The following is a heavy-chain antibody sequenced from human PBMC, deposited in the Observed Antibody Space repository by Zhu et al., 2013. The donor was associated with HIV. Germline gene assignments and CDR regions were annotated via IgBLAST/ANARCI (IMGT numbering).Heavy chain of an antibody. V-gene: IGHV1-69*01. Sequence: QVQLVQSGAEVKKPGSSVKVSCKASGGTFSSYAISWVRQAPGQGLEWMGGIIPIFGTANYAQKFQGRVTITADESTSTAYMELSSLRSEDTAVYYCASAAVRGVIPPYYYGMDVWGQGTTVTVSS. CDR2: IIPIFGTA. D-gene: IGHD3-10*01. J-gene: IGHJ6*02. CDR3: ASAAVRGVIPPYYYGMDV. CDR1: GGTFSSYA.